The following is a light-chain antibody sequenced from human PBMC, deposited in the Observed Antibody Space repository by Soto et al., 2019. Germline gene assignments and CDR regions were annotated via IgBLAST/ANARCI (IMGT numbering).Light chain of an antibody. CDR1: SSDVGSYNL. CDR3: CSYSGSSTFV. V-gene: IGLV2-23*02. J-gene: IGLJ1*01. CDR2: DVS. Sequence: QSVLTQPASVSGSPGQSITISCTGTSSDVGSYNLVSWYQQHAGKAPKVMIYDVSKRPSGVSNRISGSKSGNTASLTISGLQAEDEADYYCCSYSGSSTFVFGTGTKVTVL.